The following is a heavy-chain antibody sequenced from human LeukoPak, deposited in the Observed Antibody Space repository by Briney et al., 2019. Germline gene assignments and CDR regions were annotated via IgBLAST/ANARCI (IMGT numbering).Heavy chain of an antibody. CDR3: ARESVQDYDYVWGSHTEEYYFDY. J-gene: IGHJ4*02. Sequence: SETLSLTCAVYGGSFSGYYWSWIRQPPGKGLEWIGEINHSGSTNYNPSLKSRVTISGDTSKNQFSLKLSSVTAADTAVYYCARESVQDYDYVWGSHTEEYYFDYWGQGTLVTVSS. D-gene: IGHD3-16*01. CDR1: GGSFSGYY. V-gene: IGHV4-34*01. CDR2: INHSGST.